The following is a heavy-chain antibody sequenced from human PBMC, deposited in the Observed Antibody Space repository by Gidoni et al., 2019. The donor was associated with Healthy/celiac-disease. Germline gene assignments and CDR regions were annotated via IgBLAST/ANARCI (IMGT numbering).Heavy chain of an antibody. V-gene: IGHV1-69*01. J-gene: IGHJ6*02. D-gene: IGHD3-9*01. CDR3: ARGPRITISNYGMDV. CDR2: FFPIFGTA. CDR1: GGTLSSCA. Sequence: QLQLVQAGAEVKKPGPSVKVSCKASGGTLSSCAISWVRQAPGQGLEWMGGFFPIFGTANYAQQFQSRVAITADESTSTAYMELSSLGSEATAVYYCARGPRITISNYGMDVWGQGTTVTVSS.